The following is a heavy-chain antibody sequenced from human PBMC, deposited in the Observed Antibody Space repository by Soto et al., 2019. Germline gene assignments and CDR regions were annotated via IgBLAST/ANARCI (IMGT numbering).Heavy chain of an antibody. Sequence: SETLSLTCTVSGGSMRNYFWTWIRQPPGKGLEWIGYIHYSGTTSFFPSYNPSLRSRVTISEDTSKNQFSLKLSSVTAADTAVYYCARDLEGSGWYFDYWGQGTLVTVSS. V-gene: IGHV4-59*12. CDR1: GGSMRNYF. CDR2: IHYSGTT. J-gene: IGHJ4*02. D-gene: IGHD6-19*01. CDR3: ARDLEGSGWYFDY.